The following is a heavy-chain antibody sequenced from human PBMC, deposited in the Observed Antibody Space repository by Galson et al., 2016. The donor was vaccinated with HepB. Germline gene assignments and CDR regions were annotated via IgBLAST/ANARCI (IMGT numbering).Heavy chain of an antibody. D-gene: IGHD3-16*02. Sequence: LRLSCAVSGFSFSTYAMSWVRQAPGKGLVWVSTIGGSGDNTYYADSVKGRYTISRDNSMNTLYLQMNSLRAEDTAVYYCAKDLLSDYVWGSYRFQDWGQGAPVTVSS. V-gene: IGHV3-23*01. CDR2: IGGSGDNT. J-gene: IGHJ4*02. CDR3: AKDLLSDYVWGSYRFQD. CDR1: GFSFSTYA.